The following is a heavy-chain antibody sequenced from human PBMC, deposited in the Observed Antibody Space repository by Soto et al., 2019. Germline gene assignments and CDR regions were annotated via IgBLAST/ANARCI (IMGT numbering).Heavy chain of an antibody. J-gene: IGHJ3*02. V-gene: IGHV1-18*04. CDR3: ARDKFCYDDSDKGSAFDI. CDR1: GYTFTSYG. Sequence: ASVKVSCKASGYTFTSYGISWVRQAPGQGLEWMGWISGYNGNTNYAQKLQGRVTMTTDTSTSTAYMELRSLRSDDTAVYYCARDKFCYDDSDKGSAFDIWGQGTMVTVSS. CDR2: ISGYNGNT. D-gene: IGHD3-22*01.